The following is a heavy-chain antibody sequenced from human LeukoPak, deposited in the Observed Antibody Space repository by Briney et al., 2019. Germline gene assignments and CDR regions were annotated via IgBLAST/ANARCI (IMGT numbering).Heavy chain of an antibody. CDR2: ISWDGGST. Sequence: GGSPRLSCAASGFTFDDYTMHWVRQAPGKGLEWVSLISWDGGSTYYADSVKGRFTISRDNSKNSLYLQMNSLRTEDTALYYCAKDSLAVAGTSGGFDIWGQGTMVTVSS. J-gene: IGHJ3*02. CDR3: AKDSLAVAGTSGGFDI. V-gene: IGHV3-43*01. D-gene: IGHD6-19*01. CDR1: GFTFDDYT.